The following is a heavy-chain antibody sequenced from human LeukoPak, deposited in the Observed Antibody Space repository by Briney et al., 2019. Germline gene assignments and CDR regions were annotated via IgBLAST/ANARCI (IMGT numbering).Heavy chain of an antibody. Sequence: PSETLSLTCTVSGGSISSGGYYWSWIRQPPGKGLEWIGYIYHSGSTYYNPSLKSRVTISVDRSKNQFSLKLSSVTAADTAVYYCARAEGALDYWGQGTLVTVSS. CDR2: IYHSGST. V-gene: IGHV4-30-2*01. J-gene: IGHJ4*02. CDR1: GGSISSGGYY. CDR3: ARAEGALDY.